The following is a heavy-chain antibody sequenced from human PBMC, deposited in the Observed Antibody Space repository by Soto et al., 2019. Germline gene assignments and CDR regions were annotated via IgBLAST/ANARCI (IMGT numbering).Heavy chain of an antibody. D-gene: IGHD2-2*01. V-gene: IGHV5-51*01. CDR2: INPRDSDA. Sequence: GESLKISCKGFDSTFAAYWIGWVRQMPGKGLEWMGVINPRDSDAKYSPPFEGQVTISADKAINTAFLQWRSLKASDTAMYYCASPDYTQDVWYQTYDIWGQGTMVTVSS. CDR1: DSTFAAYW. CDR3: ASPDYTQDVWYQTYDI. J-gene: IGHJ3*02.